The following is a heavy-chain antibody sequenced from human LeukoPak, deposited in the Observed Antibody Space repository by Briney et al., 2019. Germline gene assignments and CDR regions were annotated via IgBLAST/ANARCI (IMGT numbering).Heavy chain of an antibody. J-gene: IGHJ5*01. Sequence: GGSLRLSCAASGFTSSTYWMSWVRQAPGKGLEWVANIKHDGSTKNYVDSVKGRFIISRDNARNSLFLLLNSLRAEDTAVYYCARDGFVWASGIDYGWFDSWGQGTLVTVSS. CDR1: GFTSSTYW. CDR2: IKHDGSTK. D-gene: IGHD4-17*01. V-gene: IGHV3-7*05. CDR3: ARDGFVWASGIDYGWFDS.